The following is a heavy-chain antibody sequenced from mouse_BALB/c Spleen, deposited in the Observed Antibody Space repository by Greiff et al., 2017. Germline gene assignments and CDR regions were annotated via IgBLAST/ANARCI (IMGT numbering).Heavy chain of an antibody. CDR3: ARPYYYGSRDWYFDV. CDR1: GFTFSSYT. J-gene: IGHJ1*01. V-gene: IGHV5-6-4*01. Sequence: EVQGVESGGGLVKPGGSLKLSCAASGFTFSSYTMSWVRQTPEKRLEWVATISSGGSYTYYPDSVKGRFTISRDNAKNTLYLQMSSLKSEDTALYYCARPYYYGSRDWYFDVWGAGTTVTVSS. D-gene: IGHD1-1*01. CDR2: ISSGGSYT.